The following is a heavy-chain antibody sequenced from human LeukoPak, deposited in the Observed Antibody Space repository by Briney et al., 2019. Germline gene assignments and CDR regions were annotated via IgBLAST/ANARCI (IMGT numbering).Heavy chain of an antibody. CDR1: GGTFSSYA. J-gene: IGHJ5*02. Sequence: SVKVSCKASGGTFSSYAISWVRQAPGQGLEWMGGIIPIFGTANYAQKFQGRVTMTTDTSTSTAYMELSSLRSDDTAVYYCARKGCTGDCYRFDPWGQGTLVTVSS. V-gene: IGHV1-69*05. CDR2: IIPIFGTA. D-gene: IGHD2-21*02. CDR3: ARKGCTGDCYRFDP.